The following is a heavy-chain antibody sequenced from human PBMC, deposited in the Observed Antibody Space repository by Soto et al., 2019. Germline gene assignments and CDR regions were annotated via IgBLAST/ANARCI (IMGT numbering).Heavy chain of an antibody. CDR2: IYYSGST. CDR1: GGSISSGGYY. CDR3: ASGTEVSPSWDV. Sequence: QVQLQESGPGLLKPSQTLSLTCTVSGGSISSGGYYWSWIRQHPGKGLEWIGYIYYSGSTYYNPSLTGRVTLSVDTSKNQFSLKLSSVTAADTAVYYCASGTEVSPSWDVWGQGTTVTVSS. V-gene: IGHV4-31*03. J-gene: IGHJ6*02. D-gene: IGHD1-26*01.